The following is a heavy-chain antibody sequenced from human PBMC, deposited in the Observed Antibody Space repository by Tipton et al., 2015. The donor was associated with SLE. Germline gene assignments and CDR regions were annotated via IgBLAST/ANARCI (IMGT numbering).Heavy chain of an antibody. CDR2: IYYRGST. J-gene: IGHJ3*02. CDR1: GGSISSHY. Sequence: LRLSCTVSGGSISSHYWSWIRQPPGKGLEWIGYIYYRGSTNYNPSLKSRVTISVDTSKNQFSLNLNSVTAADTAVYYCARCNYVEMATIRAFDIWGQGTMVTVSS. V-gene: IGHV4-59*11. CDR3: ARCNYVEMATIRAFDI. D-gene: IGHD5-24*01.